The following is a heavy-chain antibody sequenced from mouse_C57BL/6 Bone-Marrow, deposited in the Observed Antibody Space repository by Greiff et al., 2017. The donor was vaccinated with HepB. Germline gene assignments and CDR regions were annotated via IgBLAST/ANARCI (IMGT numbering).Heavy chain of an antibody. D-gene: IGHD2-4*01. Sequence: QVHVKQSGAELVRPGASVTLSCKASGYTFTDYEMHWVKQTPVHGLEWIGAIDPETGGTAYNQKFKGKAILTADKSSSTAYMELRSLTSEDSAVYYCTRGAYDYDRLYYFDYWGQGTTLTVSS. CDR1: GYTFTDYE. J-gene: IGHJ2*01. CDR2: IDPETGGT. V-gene: IGHV1-15*01. CDR3: TRGAYDYDRLYYFDY.